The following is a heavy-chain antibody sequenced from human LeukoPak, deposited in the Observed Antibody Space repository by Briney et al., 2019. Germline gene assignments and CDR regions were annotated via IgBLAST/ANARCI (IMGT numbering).Heavy chain of an antibody. V-gene: IGHV1-18*01. J-gene: IGHJ4*02. CDR2: ISAYNGNT. D-gene: IGHD6-13*01. CDR3: TYLTGYSSSWYYLEDY. Sequence: ASVKVSCKASGYRFTGYGISWVRQAPGQGLEWMGWISAYNGNTNYAQKLQGRVTMTTDTSTSTAYMELRSLRSDDTAVYYCTYLTGYSSSWYYLEDYWGQGTLVTVSS. CDR1: GYRFTGYG.